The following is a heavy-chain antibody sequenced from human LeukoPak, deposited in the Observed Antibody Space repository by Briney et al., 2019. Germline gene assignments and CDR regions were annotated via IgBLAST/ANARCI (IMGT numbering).Heavy chain of an antibody. CDR2: ISDSGDYT. J-gene: IGHJ4*02. Sequence: PGGSLILSCAGSGFTFSSYAMSWVRQAPGQGLEWVSVISDSGDYTSYADSVRGRFTISRDNSRNKLYLQMISLRPEDTAVYYCAKDTSIGKYCTNGVCSPFDYWGQGTLVTVSS. CDR3: AKDTSIGKYCTNGVCSPFDY. V-gene: IGHV3-23*01. CDR1: GFTFSSYA. D-gene: IGHD2-8*01.